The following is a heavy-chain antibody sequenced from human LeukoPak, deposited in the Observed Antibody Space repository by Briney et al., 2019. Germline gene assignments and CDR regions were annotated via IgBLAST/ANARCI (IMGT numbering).Heavy chain of an antibody. D-gene: IGHD3-9*01. CDR1: GFSFDEYA. CDR2: ISRNSYNI. CDR3: AKSRDDGTGYYYDY. V-gene: IGHV3-9*01. Sequence: GRSLRLSCEPSGFSFDEYAMHWVRQAPGKGLEWVAGISRNSYNIAYGDSVKGRFTISRDNAKKSLSLQMNSLGTEDTAFYYCAKSRDDGTGYYYDYWGQGVLVTVAS. J-gene: IGHJ4*02.